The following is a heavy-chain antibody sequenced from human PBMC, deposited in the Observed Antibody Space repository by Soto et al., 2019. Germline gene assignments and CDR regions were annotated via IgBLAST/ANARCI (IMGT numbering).Heavy chain of an antibody. J-gene: IGHJ6*02. CDR2: ISGYNGQT. V-gene: IGHV1-18*01. CDR3: XXXXXXXXXXXXLIAMDV. CDR1: AYTFTTYG. Sequence: QVQLVQSGPEVKKPGASVKVSCKASAYTFTTYGISWVRQAPGQGLEWMGWISGYNGQTNYGQKFRGRVSXXXXXXXXXXXXXXXXXXXXXXXXXXXXXXXXXXXXXXXLIAMDVWGQGTTVTVSS.